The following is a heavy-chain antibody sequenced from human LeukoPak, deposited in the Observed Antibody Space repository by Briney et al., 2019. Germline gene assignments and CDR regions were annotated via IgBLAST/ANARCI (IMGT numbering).Heavy chain of an antibody. Sequence: ASVKVSCKSSGYTFNGYYMHWVRQAPGQGLEWMGWINPNNGGTKYAQNFQGRVTMTRDTSIGTAYMELDRLRFDDTAVYYCARWGRRYSGYEGLDFWGQGTLVTVSS. J-gene: IGHJ4*02. CDR1: GYTFNGYY. D-gene: IGHD5-12*01. CDR2: INPNNGGT. V-gene: IGHV1-2*02. CDR3: ARWGRRYSGYEGLDF.